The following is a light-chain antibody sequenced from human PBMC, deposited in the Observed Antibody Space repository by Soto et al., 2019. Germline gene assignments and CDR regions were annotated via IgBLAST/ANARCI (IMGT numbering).Light chain of an antibody. CDR1: QSIGTY. CDR3: QPCYTIAYP. J-gene: IGKJ2*01. Sequence: DIQMPQYPSSLPASVGDRVTLTCRASQSIGTYLNWYQQKPGKAPTLLLYPASSLQSGVPSRLSGSGSGTEFTLTISSLQPEDFATCYCQPCYTIAYPFGQGAKLEIK. V-gene: IGKV1-39*01. CDR2: PAS.